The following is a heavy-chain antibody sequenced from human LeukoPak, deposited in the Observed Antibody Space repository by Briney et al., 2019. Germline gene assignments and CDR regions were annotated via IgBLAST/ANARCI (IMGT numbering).Heavy chain of an antibody. CDR2: IWYDGSNK. CDR1: GFTFSSYG. CDR3: AKEEEVWFGEASGSFDY. J-gene: IGHJ4*02. Sequence: GGSLRLPCAASGFTFSSYGMHWVRQAPGKGLEWVAVIWYDGSNKYYADSVKGRFTISRDNSKNTLYLQMNSLRAEDTAVYYCAKEEEVWFGEASGSFDYWGQGTLVTVSS. V-gene: IGHV3-33*06. D-gene: IGHD3-10*01.